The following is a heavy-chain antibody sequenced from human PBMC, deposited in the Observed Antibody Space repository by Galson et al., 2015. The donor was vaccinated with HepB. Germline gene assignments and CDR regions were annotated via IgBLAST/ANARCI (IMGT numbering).Heavy chain of an antibody. CDR2: ISSDERGK. CDR3: VKEGGATFYFDS. CDR1: GFTFSTYG. D-gene: IGHD2-21*01. J-gene: IGHJ4*02. V-gene: IGHV3-30*18. Sequence: SLRLSCAASGFTFSTYGMHWVRQAPGKGLEWVAIISSDERGKYYADSVKGRFTMSRDNSQNTLYLQMSSLRAEDTAVYYCVKEGGATFYFDSWGQGTLVTVSS.